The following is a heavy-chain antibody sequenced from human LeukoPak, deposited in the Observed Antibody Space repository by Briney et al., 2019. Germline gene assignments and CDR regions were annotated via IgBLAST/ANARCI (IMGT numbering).Heavy chain of an antibody. CDR1: GGSFSSGDYY. V-gene: IGHV4-30-4*01. J-gene: IGHJ4*02. CDR3: ARGLRIQLWYDY. CDR2: IYYSGST. D-gene: IGHD5-18*01. Sequence: SQTLSLTCTVSGGSFSSGDYYWSWIRQPPGKGLEWIGYIYYSGSTYYNPSLKSRVTISVDTSKNQFSLKLSSVTAADTAVYYCARGLRIQLWYDYWGQGTLVTVSS.